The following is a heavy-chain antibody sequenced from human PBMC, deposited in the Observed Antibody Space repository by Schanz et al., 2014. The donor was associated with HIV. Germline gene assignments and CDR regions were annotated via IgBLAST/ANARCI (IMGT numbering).Heavy chain of an antibody. J-gene: IGHJ6*02. D-gene: IGHD4-17*01. CDR2: INHSGNT. CDR3: GRGTRYERDYVGPRSDGMDV. Sequence: QVQLQQWGAGLLKPSETLSLRCAVYGGSFSGYYWSWIRQAPGKGLEWIGEINHSGNTYKKPSLKSRVTISVDTSKNQFSRNLTSVTAADTAVYFCGRGTRYERDYVGPRSDGMDVWGQGTTVIVSS. CDR1: GGSFSGYY. V-gene: IGHV4-34*01.